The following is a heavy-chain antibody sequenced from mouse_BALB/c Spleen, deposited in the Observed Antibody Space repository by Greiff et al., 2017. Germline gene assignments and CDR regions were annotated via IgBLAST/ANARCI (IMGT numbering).Heavy chain of an antibody. CDR2: ISSGSSTI. D-gene: IGHD2-1*01. CDR3: ARGEGDGNYVEFDY. CDR1: GFAFSSYD. Sequence: EVMLVESGGGLVKPGGSLKLSCAASGFAFSSYDMSWVRQTPEKRLEWVAYISSGSSTIYYADTVKGRFTISRDNPKNTLFLQMTSLRSEDTAMYYCARGEGDGNYVEFDYWGQGTTLTVSS. V-gene: IGHV5-12-1*01. J-gene: IGHJ2*01.